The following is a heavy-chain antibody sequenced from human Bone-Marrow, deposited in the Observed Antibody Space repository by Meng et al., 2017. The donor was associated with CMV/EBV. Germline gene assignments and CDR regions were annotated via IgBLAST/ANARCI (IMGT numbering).Heavy chain of an antibody. CDR3: ARGLGSSSSGHNY. V-gene: IGHV1-8*01. Sequence: CKGAGYTFTSFEINWVRQAPGQGLEWMGWMNTNSGNTGYARNFQGRVTMTRDTSISIGYMELRGLRPEDTAVYFCARGLGSSSSGHNYWGQGTLVTVSS. CDR1: GYTFTSFE. D-gene: IGHD6-6*01. J-gene: IGHJ4*02. CDR2: MNTNSGNT.